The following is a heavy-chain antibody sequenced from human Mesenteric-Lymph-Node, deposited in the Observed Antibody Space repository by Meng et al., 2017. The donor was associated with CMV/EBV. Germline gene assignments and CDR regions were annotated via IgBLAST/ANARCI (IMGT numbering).Heavy chain of an antibody. CDR1: GFTFTSYP. Sequence: KASGFTFTSYPIHWVRQAPGQRLEWMGWINPDNGNTKYSQKFQGRVTLTRDTSASTAYMDLSSLRSEDTAVYYCARAMVQYNWYFDLWGRGTLVTVSS. J-gene: IGHJ2*01. D-gene: IGHD3-10*01. CDR3: ARAMVQYNWYFDL. V-gene: IGHV1-3*01. CDR2: INPDNGNT.